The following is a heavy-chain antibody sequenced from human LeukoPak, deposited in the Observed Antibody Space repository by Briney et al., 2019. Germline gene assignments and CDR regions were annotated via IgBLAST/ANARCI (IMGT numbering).Heavy chain of an antibody. J-gene: IGHJ6*02. CDR1: GGTFSSYA. CDR2: IIPILGIA. D-gene: IGHD2-2*02. V-gene: IGHV1-69*04. Sequence: SVKVSCKASGGTFSSYAISWVRQAPGQGLEWMGRIIPILGIANYAQKFQGRVTITADKSTSTAYMELSSLRSEDTAVYYCASEINTSYYYYGMDVWGQGTTVTVSS. CDR3: ASEINTSYYYYGMDV.